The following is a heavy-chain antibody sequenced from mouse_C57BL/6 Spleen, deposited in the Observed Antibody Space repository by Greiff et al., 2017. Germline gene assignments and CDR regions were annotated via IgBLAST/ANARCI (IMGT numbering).Heavy chain of an antibody. Sequence: QVQLKQSGAELVKPGASVKISCKASGYAFSSYWMNWVKQRPGKGLEWIGQIYPGDGDTNYNGKFKGKATLTADKSSSTAYMQLSSLTSEDSAVYFCARSTVVPYYYAMDYWGQGTSVTVSS. V-gene: IGHV1-80*01. D-gene: IGHD1-1*01. J-gene: IGHJ4*01. CDR2: IYPGDGDT. CDR1: GYAFSSYW. CDR3: ARSTVVPYYYAMDY.